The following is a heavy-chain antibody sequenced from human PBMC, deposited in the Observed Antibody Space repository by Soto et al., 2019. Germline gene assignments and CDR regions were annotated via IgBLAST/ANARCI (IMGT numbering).Heavy chain of an antibody. V-gene: IGHV4-4*07. D-gene: IGHD1-1*01. CDR1: GASISGYY. J-gene: IGHJ5*02. CDR2: IYATGTT. CDR3: VRDGTKTLRDWFDP. Sequence: PSETLSLTCTVSGASISGYYWSWIRKSAGKGLEWTGRIYATGTTDYNPSLKSRVMMSVDTSKKQFSLKLMSVTAADTAVYYCVRDGTKTLRDWFDPWGQGISVTVSS.